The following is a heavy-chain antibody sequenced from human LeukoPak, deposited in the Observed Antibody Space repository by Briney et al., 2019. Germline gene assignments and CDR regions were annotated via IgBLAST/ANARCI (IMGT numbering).Heavy chain of an antibody. CDR1: GGSFSGYY. CDR3: ARRLVDSSARQVGDD. CDR2: INDSGST. J-gene: IGHJ4*02. Sequence: PSETLSLTCAVYGGSFSGYYWSWLRQTPGKGLEWIGEINDSGSTNCNPSLKSRVTLSVDTAKNQFSLRLNSVTAADTAVYYCARRLVDSSARQVGDDWGQGTLVTVSS. V-gene: IGHV4-34*01. D-gene: IGHD3-22*01.